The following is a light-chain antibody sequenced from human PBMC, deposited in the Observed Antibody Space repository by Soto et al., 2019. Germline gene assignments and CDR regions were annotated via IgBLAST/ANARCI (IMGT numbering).Light chain of an antibody. CDR3: SSYTSSSTNV. Sequence: QSVLTQPASVSGSPGQSITISCTGTSSDVGNYNYVSWYQQYPGRVPKLLIYMVSNRPSGVSNRFSGSKSGNTASLTISGLQAEDEADYYCSSYTSSSTNVFGTGTKLTVL. CDR1: SSDVGNYNY. V-gene: IGLV2-14*01. J-gene: IGLJ1*01. CDR2: MVS.